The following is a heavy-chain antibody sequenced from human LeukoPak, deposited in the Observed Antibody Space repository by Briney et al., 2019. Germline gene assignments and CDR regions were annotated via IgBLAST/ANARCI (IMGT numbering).Heavy chain of an antibody. Sequence: SETLSLTCTVSGGSVSSSSYYWSWIRQPPGKGLEWIGYIYYSGSTNYNPSLKSRVTISVDTSKNQFSLKLSSVTAADTAVYYCARDSTSYGHDAFDIWGQGTMVTVSS. CDR1: GGSVSSSSYY. CDR2: IYYSGST. V-gene: IGHV4-61*01. J-gene: IGHJ3*02. CDR3: ARDSTSYGHDAFDI. D-gene: IGHD4-17*01.